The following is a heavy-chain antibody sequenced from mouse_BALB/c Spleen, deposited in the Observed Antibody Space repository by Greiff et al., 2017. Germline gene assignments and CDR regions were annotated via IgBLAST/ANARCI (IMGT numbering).Heavy chain of an antibody. Sequence: QVQLQQSGAELVRPGTSVKVSCKASGYAFTNYLIEWVKQRPGQGLEWIGVINPGSGGTNYNEKFKGKATLTADKSSSTAYMQLSSLTSDDSAVYFCARSSRKVPYFDYWGQGTTLTVSS. J-gene: IGHJ2*01. CDR3: ARSSRKVPYFDY. V-gene: IGHV1-54*03. CDR2: INPGSGGT. CDR1: GYAFTNYL.